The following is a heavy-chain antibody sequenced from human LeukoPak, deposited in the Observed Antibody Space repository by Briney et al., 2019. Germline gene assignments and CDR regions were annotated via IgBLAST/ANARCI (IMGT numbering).Heavy chain of an antibody. J-gene: IGHJ4*02. CDR3: ARYSYGPFDY. Sequence: ASVKVSCKASGYTFTTYGISWVRQAPGQGLEWMGGITAHNSNTNYAQKSQNRVTMTTDTSTSTAYMELRSLRSDDTAVYYCARYSYGPFDYWGQGTLVTVSS. CDR1: GYTFTTYG. V-gene: IGHV1-18*01. D-gene: IGHD5-18*01. CDR2: ITAHNSNT.